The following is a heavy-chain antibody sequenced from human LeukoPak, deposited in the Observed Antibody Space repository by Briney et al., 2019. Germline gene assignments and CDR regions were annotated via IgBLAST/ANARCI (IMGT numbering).Heavy chain of an antibody. J-gene: IGHJ4*02. CDR1: GYTFTDYY. Sequence: ASVKVSCKVSGYTFTDYYMHLVQQAPGKGLEWMGLVDPEDGETIYAEKFQGRVTITADTSTDTAYMELSSLRSEDTAVYYCATDFNYDSSGYMGYWGQGTLVTVSS. CDR2: VDPEDGET. V-gene: IGHV1-69-2*01. CDR3: ATDFNYDSSGYMGY. D-gene: IGHD3-22*01.